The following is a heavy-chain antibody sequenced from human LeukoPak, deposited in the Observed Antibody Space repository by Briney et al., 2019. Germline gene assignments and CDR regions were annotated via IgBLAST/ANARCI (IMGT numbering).Heavy chain of an antibody. CDR3: ARYYYDSSGYYSHWFDY. CDR1: GYTFTSYL. D-gene: IGHD3-22*01. CDR2: INPSGGST. J-gene: IGHJ4*02. Sequence: ASVKLSCKASGYTFTSYLMHWVRQAPGQGLEWMGIINPSGGSTTYAQKFQGRVTMTRDTSTSTVYMALSSLRSEDTAVYYCARYYYDSSGYYSHWFDYWGQGTLVTVSS. V-gene: IGHV1-46*01.